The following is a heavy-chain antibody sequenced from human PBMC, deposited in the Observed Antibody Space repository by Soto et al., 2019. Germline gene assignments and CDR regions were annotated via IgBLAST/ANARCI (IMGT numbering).Heavy chain of an antibody. CDR2: IDPSDSYI. CDR1: GYSFTRYW. CDR3: ARLPLAAAYYDANT. D-gene: IGHD3-22*01. J-gene: IGHJ5*02. Sequence: PGESXKISCKGSGYSFTRYWISWVRQMPGKGLEWMGRIDPSDSYINYSPSFQGHVTISADKSISTAYLQWSSLKASDTAMYYCARLPLAAAYYDANTWGQGTLVTVSS. V-gene: IGHV5-10-1*01.